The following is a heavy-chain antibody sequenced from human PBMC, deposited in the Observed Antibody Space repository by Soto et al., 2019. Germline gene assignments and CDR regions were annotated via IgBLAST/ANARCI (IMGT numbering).Heavy chain of an antibody. J-gene: IGHJ6*02. V-gene: IGHV4-4*02. CDR2: IYHSGST. CDR1: GGSISSSYW. Sequence: QVQLQESGPGLVKPSGTLSLTCAVSGGSISSSYWWSWVRQPPGKGLEWIGEIYHSGSTNYNTSPXXRXXISVDKSQNQFSLKVTSVTAADTAVYYCARVSGSYYYGMDVWGQGTTVTVSS. CDR3: ARVSGSYYYGMDV.